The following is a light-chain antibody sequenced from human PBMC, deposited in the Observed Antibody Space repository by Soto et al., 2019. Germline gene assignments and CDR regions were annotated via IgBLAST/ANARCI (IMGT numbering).Light chain of an antibody. Sequence: QSALTQPRSVSGSPGQSVAISCTGTSSDVGGYNYVSWHQQHPGKAPKLIIYDVTKWPSGAPDRFSGSSSGNTASLTISGLQAEDEADYFCCSYAGSYSYVFGTGTKVTVL. V-gene: IGLV2-11*01. CDR3: CSYAGSYSYV. J-gene: IGLJ1*01. CDR1: SSDVGGYNY. CDR2: DVT.